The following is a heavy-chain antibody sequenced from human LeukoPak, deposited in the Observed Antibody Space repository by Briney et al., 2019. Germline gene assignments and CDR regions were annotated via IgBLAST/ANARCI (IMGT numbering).Heavy chain of an antibody. CDR1: GGSISSYY. CDR2: IYYSGST. D-gene: IGHD2-21*02. Sequence: SETLSLTCTVSGGSISSYYWSWIRQPPGKGLEWIGYIYYSGSTNYNPSLKSRVTISVDTSKNLFSLKLSSVTAADTAVYYCARCGGDCYYSPAFDIWGQGTMVTVSS. J-gene: IGHJ3*02. CDR3: ARCGGDCYYSPAFDI. V-gene: IGHV4-59*01.